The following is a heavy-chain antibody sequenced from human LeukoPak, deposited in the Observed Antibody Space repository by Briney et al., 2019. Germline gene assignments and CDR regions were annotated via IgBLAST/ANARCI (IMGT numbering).Heavy chain of an antibody. CDR3: ARGYSYGFDYYGMDV. CDR2: INPNSGGT. J-gene: IGHJ6*02. Sequence: ASVKVSCKASGYTFTGYYMHWVRQAPGQGLEWMGWINPNSGGTNYAQKLQGRVTMTRDTSISTAYMELSRLRSDDTAVYYCARGYSYGFDYYGMDVWGQGTTVTVSS. D-gene: IGHD5-18*01. V-gene: IGHV1-2*02. CDR1: GYTFTGYY.